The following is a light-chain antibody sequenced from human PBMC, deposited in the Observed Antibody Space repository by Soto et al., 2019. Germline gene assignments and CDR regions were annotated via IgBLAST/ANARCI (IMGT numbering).Light chain of an antibody. Sequence: DIQMTQSPSSLSASVGDRVTITCRASQSISSYLNWYQQKPGKAPKLLNYAASSLQSGVPSRFSGSGSGTDFTLTISSLQPEDFATYYCQQSYSTPFTCGPGTKVDIK. CDR1: QSISSY. CDR3: QQSYSTPFT. J-gene: IGKJ3*01. V-gene: IGKV1-39*01. CDR2: AAS.